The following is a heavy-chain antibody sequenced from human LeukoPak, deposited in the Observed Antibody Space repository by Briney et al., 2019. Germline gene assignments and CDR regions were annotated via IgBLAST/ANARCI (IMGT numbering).Heavy chain of an antibody. V-gene: IGHV3-21*01. CDR2: ISSSSYI. J-gene: IGHJ4*02. Sequence: GGSLRLSCAASGFTFSSYSMNWVRQAPGKGLEWVSSISSSSYIYYADSVKGRFTISRDNAKNSLYLQMNSLRAEDTAVYYCARDRSSSWYEGDYWGQGTLVTVSS. CDR1: GFTFSSYS. CDR3: ARDRSSSWYEGDY. D-gene: IGHD6-13*01.